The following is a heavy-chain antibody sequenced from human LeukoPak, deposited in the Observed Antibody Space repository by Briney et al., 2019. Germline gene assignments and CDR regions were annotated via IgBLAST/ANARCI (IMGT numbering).Heavy chain of an antibody. D-gene: IGHD6-6*01. Sequence: GGSLRLSCAASGFTFSSYWMSWVRQAPGKRLEWVANINQDGSEKYYVDSVKGRFIISRDNARNSLLLQMNILTAEDTAIYYCVREGAYSTSSPAGYWGQGTLVSVSS. CDR2: INQDGSEK. V-gene: IGHV3-7*01. J-gene: IGHJ4*02. CDR3: VREGAYSTSSPAGY. CDR1: GFTFSSYW.